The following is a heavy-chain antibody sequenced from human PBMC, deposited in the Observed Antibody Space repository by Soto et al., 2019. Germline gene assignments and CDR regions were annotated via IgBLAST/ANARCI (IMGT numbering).Heavy chain of an antibody. CDR1: GGTFSRYA. CDR3: AGRRGTSTSHCYSTGCSSSYGIDV. V-gene: IGHV1-69*13. CDR2: IIPIFGTA. J-gene: IGHJ6*02. D-gene: IGHD2-21*02. Sequence: SVKVSCKASGGTFSRYAISWVRQAPGQGLEWMGGIIPIFGTANYAQKFQGRVTITADESTSTAYMELSSLRSEDTAVYYCAGRRGTSTSHCYSTGCSSSYGIDVLSQRNTLPVSS.